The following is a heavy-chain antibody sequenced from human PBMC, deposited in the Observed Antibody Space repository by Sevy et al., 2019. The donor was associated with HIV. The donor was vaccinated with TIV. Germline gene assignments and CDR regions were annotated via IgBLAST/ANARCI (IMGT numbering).Heavy chain of an antibody. CDR3: ARDRDTMIVVVSLDY. J-gene: IGHJ4*02. CDR2: ISYDGSNI. V-gene: IGHV3-30*04. D-gene: IGHD3-22*01. Sequence: GGSLRLSCAASGFTFSSYAMHWVRQAPGKGLEWVAVISYDGSNIYYADSVKGRFTISRDNSKNTLYLQMNSLRAEDTAVYYCARDRDTMIVVVSLDYWGQGTLVTVSS. CDR1: GFTFSSYA.